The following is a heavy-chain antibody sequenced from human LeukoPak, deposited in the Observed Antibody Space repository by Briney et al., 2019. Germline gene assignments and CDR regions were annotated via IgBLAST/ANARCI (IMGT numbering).Heavy chain of an antibody. V-gene: IGHV4-34*01. CDR3: ANLWVYYDSSGSYDY. Sequence: PSETLSLTCAVYGGSFSGYYWSWIRQPPGKGLEWIGEINHSGSTNYNPSLKSRVTISVDTSKNQFSLKLSSVTAADTAVYYCANLWVYYDSSGSYDYWGQGTLVTVSS. J-gene: IGHJ4*02. D-gene: IGHD3-22*01. CDR2: INHSGST. CDR1: GGSFSGYY.